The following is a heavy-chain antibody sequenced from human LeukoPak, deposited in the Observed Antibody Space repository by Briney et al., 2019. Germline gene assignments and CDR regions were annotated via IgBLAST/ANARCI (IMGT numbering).Heavy chain of an antibody. Sequence: SETLSLTCTVSGDSISTSNSYWGWIRQPPGKGLEWIGSIYYSGSTYYNPSLKSRVTISVDTSKNQFSLKLSSVTAADTAVYYCARHIIVADFFDYWGQGTLVTVSS. J-gene: IGHJ4*02. D-gene: IGHD5-12*01. CDR1: GDSISTSNSY. V-gene: IGHV4-39*01. CDR2: IYYSGST. CDR3: ARHIIVADFFDY.